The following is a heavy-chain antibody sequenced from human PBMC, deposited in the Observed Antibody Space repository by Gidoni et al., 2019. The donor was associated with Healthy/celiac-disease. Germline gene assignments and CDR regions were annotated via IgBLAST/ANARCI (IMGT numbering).Heavy chain of an antibody. Sequence: EVQLLESGGGLVQPGGSLRLSCAASGFTFSSYAMSWVRQAPGKGLEWVSAISGSGGSTYYADSAKGRFTISRDNSKNTLYLQMNSLRAEDTAVYYCAKTGSGYYISFDYWGQGTLVTVSS. CDR3: AKTGSGYYISFDY. V-gene: IGHV3-23*01. CDR1: GFTFSSYA. CDR2: ISGSGGST. D-gene: IGHD3-22*01. J-gene: IGHJ4*02.